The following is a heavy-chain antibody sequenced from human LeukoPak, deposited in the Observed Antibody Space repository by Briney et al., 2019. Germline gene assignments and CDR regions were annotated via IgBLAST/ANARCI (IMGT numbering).Heavy chain of an antibody. D-gene: IGHD2-15*01. J-gene: IGHJ5*02. CDR1: GGTFSSYA. CDR2: IIPILGIA. Sequence: SVKVSCKASGGTFSSYAISWVRQAPGQGLEWMGRIIPILGIANYAQKFQGRVTITADKSTSTAYMELSSLRSEDTAVYYCARGDCSGGSCYSGHNWFDPWGQGTLVTVSS. V-gene: IGHV1-69*04. CDR3: ARGDCSGGSCYSGHNWFDP.